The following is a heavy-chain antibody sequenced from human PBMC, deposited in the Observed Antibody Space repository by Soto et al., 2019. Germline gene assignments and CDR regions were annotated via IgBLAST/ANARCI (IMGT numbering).Heavy chain of an antibody. CDR1: GFTFSSYA. J-gene: IGHJ2*01. CDR2: ISGSGGST. CDR3: AKLVAVAGGDYGYFDL. V-gene: IGHV3-23*01. Sequence: EVQLLESGGGLVQPGGSLRLSCAASGFTFSSYAMSWVRQAPGKGLEWVSAISGSGGSTYYADSVKGRFTISRDNSKNTLYLQMNSLRAEDTAVYYCAKLVAVAGGDYGYFDLWGRGTLVTVSS. D-gene: IGHD6-19*01.